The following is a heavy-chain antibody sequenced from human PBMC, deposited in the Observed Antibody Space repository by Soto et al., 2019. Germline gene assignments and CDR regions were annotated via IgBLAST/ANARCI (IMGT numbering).Heavy chain of an antibody. CDR3: ASVSREGHRRGDCSDAFAI. V-gene: IGHV4-30-2*01. Sequence: PLETLSLTCAVSGGSISSGGYSWSWIRQPPGKGLEWIGYIYHSGSTYYNPSLKSRVTISVDRSKNQFSLKLSSVTAADTAVYYCASVSREGHRRGDCSDAFAIWGQGPMVT. CDR2: IYHSGST. J-gene: IGHJ3*02. D-gene: IGHD2-21*02. CDR1: GGSISSGGYS.